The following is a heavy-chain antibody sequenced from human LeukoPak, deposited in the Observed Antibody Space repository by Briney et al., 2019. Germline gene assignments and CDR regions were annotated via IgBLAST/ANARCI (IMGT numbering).Heavy chain of an antibody. CDR3: AKAVGYSGYQSFDY. CDR1: GFTFSSYA. Sequence: GGSLRLSCAASGFTFSSYAMHWVRQAPGKGLEWVAVISYDGSKKYYADSVKGRFTISRDNSKNTLYLQMNSLRAEDTAAYYCAKAVGYSGYQSFDYWGQGTLVTVSS. D-gene: IGHD5-12*01. V-gene: IGHV3-30-3*01. CDR2: ISYDGSKK. J-gene: IGHJ4*02.